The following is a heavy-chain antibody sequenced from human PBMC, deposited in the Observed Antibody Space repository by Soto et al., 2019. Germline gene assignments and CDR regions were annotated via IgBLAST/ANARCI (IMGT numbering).Heavy chain of an antibody. V-gene: IGHV4-4*07. J-gene: IGHJ4*02. CDR2: FSLSGTT. Sequence: SETLSLTCSVSGASIAGSSYWSWIRQPAGKGLEWIGRFSLSGTTNYSPSLRSRVTMSADVSKNQFSLRLTSVTAADRALYYCARGMTPPGAPAWYYFDSWGQGTLVTVSS. CDR3: ARGMTPPGAPAWYYFDS. D-gene: IGHD2-8*02. CDR1: GASIAGSSY.